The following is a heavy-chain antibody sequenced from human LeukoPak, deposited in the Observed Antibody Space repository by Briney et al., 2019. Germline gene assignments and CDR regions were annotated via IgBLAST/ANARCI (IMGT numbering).Heavy chain of an antibody. CDR2: INHSGST. V-gene: IGHV4-34*01. Sequence: PSETLSLTCAVYGGSFSGYYWSWIRQPPGKGLEWIGEINHSGSTNYNPSLKSRVTISVDTSKNQFSLKLSSVTAADTAVYYCARAPPRRGIVVVVAAKGPWFDPWGQGTLVTVSS. CDR3: ARAPPRRGIVVVVAAKGPWFDP. CDR1: GGSFSGYY. D-gene: IGHD2-15*01. J-gene: IGHJ5*02.